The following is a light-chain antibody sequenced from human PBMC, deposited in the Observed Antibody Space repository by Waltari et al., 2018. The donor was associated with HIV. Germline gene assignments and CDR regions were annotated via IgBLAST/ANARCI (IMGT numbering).Light chain of an antibody. V-gene: IGLV1-40*01. Sequence: QSVLTQPHAVSGAPGQRVTISCTGIGPNIGAGDDVDWYQQRPGTAPKVLIYGPPHRPSGVPDRFPGSESGSSASLVITGLQAEDEAYYYCHSYDSSLSGSVFGGGTKLTVL. CDR1: GPNIGAGDD. CDR2: GPP. CDR3: HSYDSSLSGSV. J-gene: IGLJ3*02.